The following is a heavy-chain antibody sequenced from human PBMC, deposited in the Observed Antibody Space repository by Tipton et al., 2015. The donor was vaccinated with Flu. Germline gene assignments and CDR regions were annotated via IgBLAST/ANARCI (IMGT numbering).Heavy chain of an antibody. V-gene: IGHV4-4*09. J-gene: IGHJ5*02. Sequence: TLSLTCTVSDDSITYYYWSWIRQPPGKGLEWIGNIHKTGNTYFNPSLRSRVTFSVDTSKNQFSLRLASVTAADTAVYYCARRDYSNYVSEPKNWFDPWGQGTLVTVSS. CDR2: IHKTGNT. CDR1: DDSITYYY. D-gene: IGHD4-11*01. CDR3: ARRDYSNYVSEPKNWFDP.